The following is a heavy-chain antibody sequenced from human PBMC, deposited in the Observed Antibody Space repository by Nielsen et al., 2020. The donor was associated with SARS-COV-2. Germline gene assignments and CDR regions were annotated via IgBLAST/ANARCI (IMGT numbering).Heavy chain of an antibody. V-gene: IGHV3-23*01. CDR2: ISGSGGST. CDR1: GFTFSSYA. D-gene: IGHD2-2*01. Sequence: GGSLRLSCAASGFTFSSYAMSWVRQAPGKGLEWVSAISGSGGSTYYADSVKGRFTISRDNSKNTLYLQMNSLRAEDTAVYYCAKDPNPSIVVVPAAMVWFDPWGQGTLVTVSS. CDR3: AKDPNPSIVVVPAAMVWFDP. J-gene: IGHJ5*02.